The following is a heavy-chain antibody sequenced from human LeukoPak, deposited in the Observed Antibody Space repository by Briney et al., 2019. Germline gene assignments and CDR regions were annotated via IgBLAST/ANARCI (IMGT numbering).Heavy chain of an antibody. Sequence: AETLSLTCTVSGGSISSYYWSWLRQPAGEGREWLGRIYTSGSTNYNPSLKSRVTMSVDTSKNQFSLKLSSVTAADTAVYYCARGVSSSWAPHFDYWGQGTLVTVSS. J-gene: IGHJ4*02. CDR2: IYTSGST. CDR3: ARGVSSSWAPHFDY. D-gene: IGHD6-13*01. CDR1: GGSISSYY. V-gene: IGHV4-4*07.